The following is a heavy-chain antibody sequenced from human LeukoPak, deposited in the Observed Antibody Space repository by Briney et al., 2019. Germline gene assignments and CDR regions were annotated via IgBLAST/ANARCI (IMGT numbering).Heavy chain of an antibody. CDR2: VYWNDDK. D-gene: IGHD6-25*01. Sequence: SGPTLVNPTQTLTLTCTFSGFSLSTSGVGVGWFRQPPGGALEWLALVYWNDDKYYSPSLRSRLTIAKDTPKNQVVLTMTNMDPVDTATFYCARRRSPSSGDWFDPWGQGTLVTVSS. CDR3: ARRRSPSSGDWFDP. V-gene: IGHV2-5*01. CDR1: GFSLSTSGVG. J-gene: IGHJ5*02.